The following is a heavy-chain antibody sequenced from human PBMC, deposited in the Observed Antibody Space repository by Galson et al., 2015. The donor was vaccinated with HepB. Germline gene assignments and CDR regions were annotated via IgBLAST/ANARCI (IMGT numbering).Heavy chain of an antibody. CDR2: ISYDGSST. D-gene: IGHD3-3*01. V-gene: IGHV3-30-3*01. J-gene: IGHJ4*02. CDR1: GFIFSNFA. Sequence: SLRLSCAASGFIFSNFAMHWVRQAPGKGLEWVAVISYDGSSTYYIDSVKGRFTISRDNSKNTLFLQMNSLRPEDTAVHYCAQSYYDFWGGYPNWGPGTLVTVSS. CDR3: AQSYYDFWGGYPN.